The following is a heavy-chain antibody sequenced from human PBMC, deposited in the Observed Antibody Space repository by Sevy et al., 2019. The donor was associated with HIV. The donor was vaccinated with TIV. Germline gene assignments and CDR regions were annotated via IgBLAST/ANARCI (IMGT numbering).Heavy chain of an antibody. CDR2: IYYGGST. CDR1: GGSISNSTYY. Sequence: SENLSLTCTVSGGSISNSTYYWGWIRQPPGKGLELIGTIYYGGSTYYNPSLKSRVTISVDTSKNQFSLKLSSVTAADTAVYYCARSNDYWGQGTLVTVSS. CDR3: ARSNDY. V-gene: IGHV4-39*01. J-gene: IGHJ4*02.